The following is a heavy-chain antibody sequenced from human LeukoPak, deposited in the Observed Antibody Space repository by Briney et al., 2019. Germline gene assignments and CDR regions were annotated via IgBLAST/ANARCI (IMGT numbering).Heavy chain of an antibody. CDR2: ISGSGGST. V-gene: IGHV3-23*01. CDR3: ARQFGYSSSSDH. J-gene: IGHJ4*02. D-gene: IGHD6-6*01. CDR1: GFTFSSYA. Sequence: GGSLRLSCAASGFTFSSYAMSWVRQAPGKGLEWVSAISGSGGSTYYADSVKGRFTISRDNAKNSLYLQMNSLRAEDTAVYYCARQFGYSSSSDHWGQGTLVTVSS.